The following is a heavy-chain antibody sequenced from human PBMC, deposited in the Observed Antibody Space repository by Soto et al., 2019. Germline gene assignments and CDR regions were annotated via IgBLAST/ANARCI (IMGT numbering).Heavy chain of an antibody. CDR1: GFTFSAYW. CDR2: ISDDGSTA. J-gene: IGHJ4*02. CDR3: ARGPRVSSTGTGAH. D-gene: IGHD1-1*01. Sequence: GESLKISCAVSGFTFSAYWMHWVRQVPGKGLTWVSRISDDGSTATYADSVKGRFVISRDNAKNSLYLEMNTLRVDDSGLYYCARGPRVSSTGTGAHWGRGTLVIVSS. V-gene: IGHV3-74*01.